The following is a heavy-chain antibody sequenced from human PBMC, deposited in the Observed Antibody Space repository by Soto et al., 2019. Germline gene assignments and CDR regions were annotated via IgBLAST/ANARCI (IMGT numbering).Heavy chain of an antibody. CDR2: ISGSGGST. Sequence: PGGSLRLSCAPSGFTFSIYAMSWVRQAPGKGREWVSAISGSGGSTNYADSVKGRFTISRDNSKNTLYLQMNSLRAEDTAVYYCAKGRYCSGGSCYFLDPWGQGTLVTVSS. J-gene: IGHJ5*02. V-gene: IGHV3-23*01. CDR1: GFTFSIYA. D-gene: IGHD2-15*01. CDR3: AKGRYCSGGSCYFLDP.